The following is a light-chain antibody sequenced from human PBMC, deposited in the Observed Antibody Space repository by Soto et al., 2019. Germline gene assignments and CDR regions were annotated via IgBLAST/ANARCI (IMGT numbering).Light chain of an antibody. V-gene: IGKV1-39*01. CDR2: GAT. Sequence: DVQMTQSPSSLSASVGDRVTITCRSSQSISNYLNWYQQNPGKPPRVLIYGATNVQSGVPSRFSGSGSGTDFTLTISNLRPEDFATYYCHQTYSPPITFGQGTRMEIK. CDR3: HQTYSPPIT. J-gene: IGKJ5*01. CDR1: QSISNY.